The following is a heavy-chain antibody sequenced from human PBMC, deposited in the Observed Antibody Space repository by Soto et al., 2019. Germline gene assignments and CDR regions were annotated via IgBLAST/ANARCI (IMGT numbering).Heavy chain of an antibody. CDR3: ARGYKGNFDY. V-gene: IGHV4-30-2*01. CDR1: GGSISSGGYS. D-gene: IGHD5-18*01. CDR2: IYHSGST. Sequence: SETLSLTXAVSGGSISSGGYSWSWIRQPPGKGLEWIGYIYHSGSTYYNPSLKSRVTISVDRSKNQFSLKLSSVTAADTAVYYCARGYKGNFDYWGQGTLVTVSS. J-gene: IGHJ4*02.